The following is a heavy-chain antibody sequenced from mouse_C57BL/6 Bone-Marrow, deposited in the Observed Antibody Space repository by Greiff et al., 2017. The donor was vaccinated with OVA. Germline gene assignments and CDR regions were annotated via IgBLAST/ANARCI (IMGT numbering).Heavy chain of an antibody. V-gene: IGHV1-69*01. CDR2: IDPSDSYT. CDR1: GYTFTSYW. CDR3: ATRYFDV. J-gene: IGHJ1*03. Sequence: VKLMESGGGLVQPGASVKLSCKASGYTFTSYWMHWVKQRPGQGLEWIGEIDPSDSYTNYNQKFKGKSTLTVDKSSSTAYMQLSSLTSEDSAVYYCATRYFDVWGTGTTVTVSS.